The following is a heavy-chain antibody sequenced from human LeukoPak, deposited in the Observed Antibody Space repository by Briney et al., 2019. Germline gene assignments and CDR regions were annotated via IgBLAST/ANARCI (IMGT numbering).Heavy chain of an antibody. J-gene: IGHJ4*02. CDR1: GFTFSSYG. CDR2: IRYDGSNK. V-gene: IGHV3-30*02. Sequence: GGSLRLSCAASGFTFSSYGMHWVRQAPGKGLEWVAFIRYDGSNKYYADSVKGRFTISRDNSKNTLYLQMNSLRAEDTAVYYCARDGMDIVATTNRPFDYWGQGTLVTVSS. CDR3: ARDGMDIVATTNRPFDY. D-gene: IGHD5-12*01.